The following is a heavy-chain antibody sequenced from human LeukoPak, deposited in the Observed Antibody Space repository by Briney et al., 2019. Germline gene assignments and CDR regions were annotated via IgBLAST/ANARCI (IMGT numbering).Heavy chain of an antibody. V-gene: IGHV4-39*01. CDR3: ARLPEIGAFDI. D-gene: IGHD3-22*01. J-gene: IGHJ3*02. CDR1: GGSISSSSYY. Sequence: PSETLSLTCTVSGGSISSSSYYWGWIRQPPGKGLEWIGSIYYSGSTYYNPSLKSRVTISVDTSKNQFSLKLSSVTAADTAVYYRARLPEIGAFDIWGQGTMVTVSS. CDR2: IYYSGST.